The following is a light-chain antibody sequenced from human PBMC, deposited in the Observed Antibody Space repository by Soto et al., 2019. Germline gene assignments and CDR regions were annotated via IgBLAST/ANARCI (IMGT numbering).Light chain of an antibody. Sequence: QFAQPQPSSVSGSPGQSITISCTGTRSDGGSYDLVSWYQQHPGKAPKLMIYEVSKRPSGVSNRFSGSKSGNTASLTISGLQAEDEADYYCCSYAGSSTPYVFGTGTKATVL. CDR1: RSDGGSYDL. CDR3: CSYAGSSTPYV. V-gene: IGLV2-23*02. J-gene: IGLJ1*01. CDR2: EVS.